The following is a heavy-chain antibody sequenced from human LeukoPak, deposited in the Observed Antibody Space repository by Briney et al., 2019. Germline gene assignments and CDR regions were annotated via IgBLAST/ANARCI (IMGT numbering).Heavy chain of an antibody. V-gene: IGHV3-33*01. CDR2: IWYDGSNK. CDR1: GFTFSSYG. Sequence: GGSLRLSCAASGFTFSSYGMHWVRQAPGKGLERVAVIWYDGSNKYYADSVKGRFTISRDNSKNTLYLQMNSLRAEDTAVYYCARDQAYYYYGMDVWGQGTTVTVSS. CDR3: ARDQAYYYYGMDV. J-gene: IGHJ6*02.